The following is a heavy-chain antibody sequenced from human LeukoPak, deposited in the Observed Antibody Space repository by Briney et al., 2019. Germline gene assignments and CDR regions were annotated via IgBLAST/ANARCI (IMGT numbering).Heavy chain of an antibody. CDR3: ASRSVSKCFDY. CDR1: GFTFSSYA. J-gene: IGHJ4*02. V-gene: IGHV3-23*01. D-gene: IGHD2-2*01. CDR2: ISGSGGST. Sequence: GGSLRLSCTASGFTFSSYAMSWVRQAPGKGREWVSAISGSGGSTYYADSVKGRSTISTDNSKNTLYLQMNSLRAEDTAVYYCASRSVSKCFDYWGQGTLVTVSS.